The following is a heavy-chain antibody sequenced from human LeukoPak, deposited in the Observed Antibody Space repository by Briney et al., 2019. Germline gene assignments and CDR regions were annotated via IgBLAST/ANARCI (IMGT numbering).Heavy chain of an antibody. V-gene: IGHV1-18*01. J-gene: IGHJ4*02. CDR2: ISAYNGNT. Sequence: ASVKVSCKASGYTFTSYGISWVRQAPGQGLEWMGWISAYNGNTNYAQKLQGRVTMTTDTSTCTAYMELRSLRSDDTAVYYCARDVGYYDSSGNNYYFDYWGQGTLVTVSS. D-gene: IGHD3-22*01. CDR1: GYTFTSYG. CDR3: ARDVGYYDSSGNNYYFDY.